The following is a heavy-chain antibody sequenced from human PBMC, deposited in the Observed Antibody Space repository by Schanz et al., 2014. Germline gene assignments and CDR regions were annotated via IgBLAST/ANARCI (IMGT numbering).Heavy chain of an antibody. J-gene: IGHJ4*02. CDR1: GFTLSNYA. CDR3: AKSQGSSFDS. CDR2: ISGGGGST. D-gene: IGHD6-13*01. V-gene: IGHV3-23*04. Sequence: EVKMVESGGGLAQPGGSLRLSCAASGFTLSNYAMSWVRQAPGKGLEWVSAISGGGGSTYYADSVKGRFTISSDNSKSTLYLQMSSLRAEDTAVYYCAKSQGSSFDSWGQGTLVAVSA.